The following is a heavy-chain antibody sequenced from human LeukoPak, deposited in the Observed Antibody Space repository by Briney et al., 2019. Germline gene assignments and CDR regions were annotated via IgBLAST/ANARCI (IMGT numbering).Heavy chain of an antibody. Sequence: SWGSLRLSCAASGFTFSRYWMSWVRQAPGKGLEWVANIKQGGSEKYYVGSVKGRFTISRDNAKNSLYLQMNSLGAEDTAVYYCARARDGLFDYWGQGTLVTVSS. D-gene: IGHD2-21*01. CDR2: IKQGGSEK. J-gene: IGHJ4*02. CDR1: GFTFSRYW. CDR3: ARARDGLFDY. V-gene: IGHV3-7*01.